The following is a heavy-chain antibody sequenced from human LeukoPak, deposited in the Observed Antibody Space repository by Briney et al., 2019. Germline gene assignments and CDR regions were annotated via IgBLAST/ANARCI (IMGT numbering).Heavy chain of an antibody. CDR2: VNPNTGGT. CDR3: ARVGYCSRGVCYNYDY. CDR1: GYTFTGNY. D-gene: IGHD2-8*01. J-gene: IGHJ4*02. Sequence: ASVKVSCKASGYTFTGNYMHWVRQAPGQGFEWMGWVNPNTGGTNYAQKFKGRVLMTRDTSISTAYLELSSLKSDDTAVYYCARVGYCSRGVCYNYDYWGQGAQVTVSS. V-gene: IGHV1-2*02.